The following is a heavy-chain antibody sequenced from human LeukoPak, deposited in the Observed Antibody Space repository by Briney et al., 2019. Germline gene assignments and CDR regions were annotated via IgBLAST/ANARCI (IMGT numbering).Heavy chain of an antibody. CDR2: INHSGST. J-gene: IGHJ4*02. Sequence: SETLSLTCGVYGGSLSGYYWSWIRQPPGKGLEWIGEINHSGSTNYNPSLRSRVTISVDTSKNQFSLKLNSVTAADTAVYYCARGPSERYYESNGYYYFDYWGQGTLVTVSS. D-gene: IGHD3-22*01. V-gene: IGHV4-34*01. CDR1: GGSLSGYY. CDR3: ARGPSERYYESNGYYYFDY.